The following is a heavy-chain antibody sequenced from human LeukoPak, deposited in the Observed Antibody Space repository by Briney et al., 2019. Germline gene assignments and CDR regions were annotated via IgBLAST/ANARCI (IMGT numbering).Heavy chain of an antibody. CDR2: SHPINSDT. J-gene: IGHJ5*01. Sequence: GESLKISCKGSGLNFTAYWIAWVRQMPGKGLEWMGISHPINSDTKYSPSFQGQVTISADKSSSTAYLQWNSLKASDTAMYYCARYQYYYDSSGNYGWFDSWGQGTLVTVSS. D-gene: IGHD3-22*01. CDR3: ARYQYYYDSSGNYGWFDS. V-gene: IGHV5-51*01. CDR1: GLNFTAYW.